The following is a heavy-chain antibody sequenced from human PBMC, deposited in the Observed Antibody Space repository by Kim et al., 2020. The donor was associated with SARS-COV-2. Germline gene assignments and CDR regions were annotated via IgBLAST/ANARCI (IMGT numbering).Heavy chain of an antibody. CDR1: GYTFTSYD. D-gene: IGHD6-13*01. Sequence: ASVKVSCKASGYTFTSYDINWVRQATGQGLEWMGWMNPNSGNTGYAQKFQGRVTMTRNTSISTAYMELSSLRSEDTAVYYCARGRRKDIAAAGLLDYWGQGTLVTVSS. J-gene: IGHJ4*02. CDR3: ARGRRKDIAAAGLLDY. CDR2: MNPNSGNT. V-gene: IGHV1-8*01.